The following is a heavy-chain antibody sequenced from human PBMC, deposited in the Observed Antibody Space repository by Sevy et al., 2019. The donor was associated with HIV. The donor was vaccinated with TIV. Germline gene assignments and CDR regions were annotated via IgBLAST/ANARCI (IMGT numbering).Heavy chain of an antibody. Sequence: ASVKVSCKTSGGTFINFAITWVRQAPGQGLEWMGGFIPLFDTTNYSQKFQGRVTLTADGSTATAYMELSSLRSDDTAVYYSATSYYDSSSYSPLFYYGMDVWGQGTTVTVSS. CDR1: GGTFINFA. J-gene: IGHJ6*02. V-gene: IGHV1-69*13. CDR2: FIPLFDTT. D-gene: IGHD3-22*01. CDR3: ATSYYDSSSYSPLFYYGMDV.